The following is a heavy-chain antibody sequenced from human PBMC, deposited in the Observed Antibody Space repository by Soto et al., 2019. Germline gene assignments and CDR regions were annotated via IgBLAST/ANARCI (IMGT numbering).Heavy chain of an antibody. CDR1: GFTFSDYY. CDR2: ISSSGSTI. Sequence: QVQLVESGGGLVKPGGSLRLSCAASGFTFSDYYMSWIRQAPGKGLEWVSYISSSGSTIYYADSVKGRFTISRDNAKNSLYLQMNSRRAEDTAVYYCARVKYSNYRYYYYYYYMDVWGKGTTVTVSS. V-gene: IGHV3-11*01. CDR3: ARVKYSNYRYYYYYYYMDV. J-gene: IGHJ6*03. D-gene: IGHD4-4*01.